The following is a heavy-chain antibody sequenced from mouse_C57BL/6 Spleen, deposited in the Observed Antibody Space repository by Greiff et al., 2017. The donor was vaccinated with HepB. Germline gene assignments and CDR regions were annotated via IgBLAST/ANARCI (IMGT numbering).Heavy chain of an antibody. CDR1: GFTFSDYG. CDR3: ARDYSNPYYFDY. D-gene: IGHD2-5*01. J-gene: IGHJ2*01. V-gene: IGHV5-17*01. CDR2: ISSGSSTI. Sequence: EVQLVESGGGLVKPGGSLKLSCAASGFTFSDYGMHWVRQATEKGLEWVAYISSGSSTIYYADTVKGRFTISRDNARNTLFLQMTSLRSEDTAMYYCARDYSNPYYFDYWGQGTTLTVSS.